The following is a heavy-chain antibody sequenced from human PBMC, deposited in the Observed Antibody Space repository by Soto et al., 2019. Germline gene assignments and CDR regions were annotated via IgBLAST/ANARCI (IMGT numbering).Heavy chain of an antibody. V-gene: IGHV3-48*01. CDR1: GFTFSSYS. D-gene: IGHD5-18*01. CDR2: ISSSSSTI. Sequence: GGSLRLSCAASGFTFSSYSMNWVRQAPGKGLEWVSYISSSSSTICYADSVKGRFTISRDNAKNSLYLQMNSLRAEDTAVYYCARDGGYSYGPFDYWGQGTLVTVSS. CDR3: ARDGGYSYGPFDY. J-gene: IGHJ4*02.